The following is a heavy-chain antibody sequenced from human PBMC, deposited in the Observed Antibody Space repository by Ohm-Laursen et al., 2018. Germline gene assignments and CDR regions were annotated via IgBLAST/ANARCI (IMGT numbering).Heavy chain of an antibody. D-gene: IGHD3-10*01. V-gene: IGHV3-11*01. J-gene: IGHJ6*02. CDR1: GFTFSDYY. Sequence: SLRLSCTASGFTFSDYYMSWIRQAPGKGLEWLSYISNTGRSVYYADSVKGRFTISRDNAKNSLYLQMNSLRAEDTALYYCAKDSSGGYYGMHVWGQGTTVTVSS. CDR3: AKDSSGGYYGMHV. CDR2: ISNTGRSV.